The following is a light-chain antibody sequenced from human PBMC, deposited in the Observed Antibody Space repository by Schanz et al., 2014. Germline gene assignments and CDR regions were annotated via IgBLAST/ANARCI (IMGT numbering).Light chain of an antibody. V-gene: IGLV4-69*01. CDR2: LNSDGSH. CDR1: SGHSSYA. Sequence: QLVLTQSPSASASLGASVKLTCTLSSGHSSYAIAWHQQQPEKGPRYLMKLNSDGSHSNGDGIPDRFSGSSSGAERYLTISSLQSEDEADYYCQTWGTGMGVFGTGTKLT. J-gene: IGLJ1*01. CDR3: QTWGTGMGV.